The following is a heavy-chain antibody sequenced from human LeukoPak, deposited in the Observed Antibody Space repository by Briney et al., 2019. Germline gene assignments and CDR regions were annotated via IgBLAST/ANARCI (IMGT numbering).Heavy chain of an antibody. D-gene: IGHD2-15*01. CDR2: IYHSGST. J-gene: IGHJ4*02. Sequence: SGALSLTCAVSGASISSSNWLSWVRQPPGKGLEWIGEIYHSGSTNYNPSLKSRVTISVDNSKNQFSLKMSSMTAADTAVYYCARAGWYTLDNWGQGTLVTVSS. V-gene: IGHV4-4*02. CDR1: GASISSSNW. CDR3: ARAGWYTLDN.